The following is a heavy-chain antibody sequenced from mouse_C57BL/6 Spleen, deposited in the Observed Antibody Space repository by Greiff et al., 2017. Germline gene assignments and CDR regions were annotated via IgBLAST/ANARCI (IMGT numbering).Heavy chain of an antibody. D-gene: IGHD1-1*01. Sequence: EVKLVESGGGLVKPGGSLKLSCAASGFTFSSYAMSWVRQTPEKRLEWVATISDGGSYTYYPDNVKGRFTISRDNAKNNLYLQMSHLKSEDTAMYYCARDPLYYGSSSSYWYFDVWGTGTTVTVSA. CDR3: ARDPLYYGSSSSYWYFDV. V-gene: IGHV5-4*01. CDR1: GFTFSSYA. J-gene: IGHJ1*03. CDR2: ISDGGSYT.